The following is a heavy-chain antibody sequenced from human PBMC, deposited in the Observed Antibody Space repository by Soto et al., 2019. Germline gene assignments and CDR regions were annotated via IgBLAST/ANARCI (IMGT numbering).Heavy chain of an antibody. J-gene: IGHJ2*01. CDR3: AKDPSLTGDRYFDL. V-gene: IGHV3-23*01. Sequence: EVQLLESGGGLVQPGGSLRLSCAASGFTFSSYAMSWVRQAPGKGLEWVSAISGSGGSTYYADSVKGRFTISGDNSKNTLYLQSNSLRAEDTAVYYGAKDPSLTGDRYFDLWGRGTLVTVSS. CDR2: ISGSGGST. D-gene: IGHD7-27*01. CDR1: GFTFSSYA.